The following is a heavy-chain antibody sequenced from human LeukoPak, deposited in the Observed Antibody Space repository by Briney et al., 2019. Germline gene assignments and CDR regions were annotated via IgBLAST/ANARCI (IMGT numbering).Heavy chain of an antibody. CDR1: GGSISSSSYY. CDR3: ARESRPGGLPIGASDI. D-gene: IGHD2-15*01. CDR2: IYYSGST. J-gene: IGHJ3*02. Sequence: PSETLSLTCTVSGGSISSSSYYWGWIRQPPGKGLEWIGSIYYSGSTYYNPSLKSRVSMTIDTSKNQFSLKLSSVTAADTAVYYCARESRPGGLPIGASDIWGQGTTVTVSS. V-gene: IGHV4-39*07.